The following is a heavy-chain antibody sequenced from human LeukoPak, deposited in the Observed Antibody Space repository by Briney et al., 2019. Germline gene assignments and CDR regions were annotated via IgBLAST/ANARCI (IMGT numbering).Heavy chain of an antibody. J-gene: IGHJ4*02. D-gene: IGHD5-12*01. Sequence: GASVKVSCKASGGTFSSYAISWVRQAPGQGLEWMGRIIPILGIANYAQKFQGRVTITADKSTSTAYMELSSLRSEDTAVYYCAARDGYNYLSPFFWGQGTLVTVSS. CDR2: IIPILGIA. V-gene: IGHV1-69*04. CDR3: AARDGYNYLSPFF. CDR1: GGTFSSYA.